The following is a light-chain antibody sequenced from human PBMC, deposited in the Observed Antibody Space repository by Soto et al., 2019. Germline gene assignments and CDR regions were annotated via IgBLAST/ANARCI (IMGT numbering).Light chain of an antibody. V-gene: IGLV3-1*01. CDR3: QAWDRSVV. J-gene: IGLJ2*01. CDR1: KLGDKY. Sequence: SYELTQPPSVSVSPGQTASITCSGDKLGDKYACWYQQKPGQSPVLVIYQDTKRPSGIPERFSGSNSGNTATLIISGTQAMDEADYYCQAWDRSVVFGGGTKLTVL. CDR2: QDT.